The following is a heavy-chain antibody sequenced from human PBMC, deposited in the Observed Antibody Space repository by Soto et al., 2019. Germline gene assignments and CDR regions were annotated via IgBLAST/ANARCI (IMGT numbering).Heavy chain of an antibody. Sequence: SETLSLTCTVSGGSISSYYWSWIRQPPGKGLEWIGYIYYSGSTNYNPSLKSRVTISVDTSKNQFSLKLSSVTAADPAVYYCARGRVGYYYGSGSYEFDYWGQGTLVTVSS. CDR1: GGSISSYY. D-gene: IGHD3-10*01. CDR3: ARGRVGYYYGSGSYEFDY. J-gene: IGHJ4*02. CDR2: IYYSGST. V-gene: IGHV4-59*01.